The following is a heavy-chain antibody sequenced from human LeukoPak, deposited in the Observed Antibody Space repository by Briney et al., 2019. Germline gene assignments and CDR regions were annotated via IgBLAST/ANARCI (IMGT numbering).Heavy chain of an antibody. J-gene: IGHJ5*02. CDR1: GHSINSGSYY. V-gene: IGHV4-61*02. Sequence: SETLSLTCSVSGHSINSGSYYWTWIRQPGGKGLEWIERIQTSGSTNYNPSLKSRVTISVDASKNQFSLKVNSVTAADTAVYFCARVTRGEDGHDWFDPWGQGTLVTVSS. D-gene: IGHD5-24*01. CDR3: ARVTRGEDGHDWFDP. CDR2: IQTSGST.